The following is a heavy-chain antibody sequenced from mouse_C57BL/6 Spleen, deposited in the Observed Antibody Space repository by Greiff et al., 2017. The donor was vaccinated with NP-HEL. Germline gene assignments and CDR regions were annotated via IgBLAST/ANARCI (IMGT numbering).Heavy chain of an antibody. CDR3: ARSRDGSSHWYFDV. Sequence: VQLQHSGPELVKPGASVKISCKASGYTFTDYYMNWVKQSHGKSLEWIGDINPNNGGTSYNQKFKGKTTLTVDKSSSTAYMELRSLTSDDAAVYYCARSRDGSSHWYFDVWGTGTRVTVA. J-gene: IGHJ1*03. CDR2: INPNNGGT. V-gene: IGHV1-26*01. CDR1: GYTFTDYY. D-gene: IGHD1-1*01.